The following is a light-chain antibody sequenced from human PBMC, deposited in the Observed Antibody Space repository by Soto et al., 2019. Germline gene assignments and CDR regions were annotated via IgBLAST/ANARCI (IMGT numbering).Light chain of an antibody. CDR1: SSDVGGYNY. V-gene: IGLV2-14*01. J-gene: IGLJ1*01. Sequence: QSVLTQPASVSGSPGQSITISCTGTSSDVGGYNYVSWYQQHPGKAPKLMIFDVIDRPSGVSNRFSGSKSGNTASLTISGLQAEDEADYYCSSYTSSSTRVFGTGTKLTVL. CDR3: SSYTSSSTRV. CDR2: DVI.